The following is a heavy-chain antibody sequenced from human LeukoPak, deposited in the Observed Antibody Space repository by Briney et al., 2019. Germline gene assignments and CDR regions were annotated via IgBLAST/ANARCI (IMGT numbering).Heavy chain of an antibody. CDR2: TYYRSKWYN. CDR3: ARSSYDSSGYYKLLRGGWFDP. CDR1: GDSVSSNSAA. D-gene: IGHD3-22*01. J-gene: IGHJ5*02. Sequence: SQTLSLTCAISGDSVSSNSAAWNWIRQSPSRGLEWLGRTYYRSKWYNDYAVSVKSRITINPDTSKNQFSLKLSSVTAADTAVYYCARSSYDSSGYYKLLRGGWFDPWGQGTLVTVSS. V-gene: IGHV6-1*01.